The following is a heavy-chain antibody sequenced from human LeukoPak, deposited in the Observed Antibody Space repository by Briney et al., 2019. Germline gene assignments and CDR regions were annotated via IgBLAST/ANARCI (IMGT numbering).Heavy chain of an antibody. J-gene: IGHJ4*02. CDR1: AFTFGTYW. Sequence: GGSLRLSCAASAFTFGTYWMSWVRQAPGKGLEWVANLNQDGSQKYYVDSVKGRFTISRDNAQNSLYLQMNSLRAEDTAVYYCSRDPDCTIGVCYDYWVQGALVTVSS. CDR2: LNQDGSQK. V-gene: IGHV3-7*01. CDR3: SRDPDCTIGVCYDY. D-gene: IGHD2-8*01.